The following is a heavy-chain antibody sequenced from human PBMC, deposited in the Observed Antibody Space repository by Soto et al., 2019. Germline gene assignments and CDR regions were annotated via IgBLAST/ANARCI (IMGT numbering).Heavy chain of an antibody. CDR3: AIPLPKQQLVRGAFDH. Sequence: QVQLVQSGAEVKKPGSSVKLSCKTSGGTFRNYAINWVRQAPGQGLEWMGGSIPVFGTANYAQTFQRRFTITAAESTSTAYMELSRLRSEDTAVYYCAIPLPKQQLVRGAFDHWGQGTLVTFAS. CDR1: GGTFRNYA. V-gene: IGHV1-69*01. CDR2: SIPVFGTA. D-gene: IGHD6-13*01. J-gene: IGHJ4*02.